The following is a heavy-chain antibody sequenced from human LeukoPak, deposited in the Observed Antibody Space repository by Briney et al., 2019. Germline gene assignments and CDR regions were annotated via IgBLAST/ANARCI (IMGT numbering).Heavy chain of an antibody. CDR2: ISGSGGST. Sequence: GGSLRLSCAASGFTFSSYAMSWVRQAPGKGLGWVSAISGSGGSTYYADSVKGRFTISRDNSKNTLYLQMNSLRAEDTAVYYCAGDYRNSMIEGAEYFQHWGQGTLVTVSS. CDR3: AGDYRNSMIEGAEYFQH. CDR1: GFTFSSYA. J-gene: IGHJ1*01. D-gene: IGHD3-22*01. V-gene: IGHV3-23*01.